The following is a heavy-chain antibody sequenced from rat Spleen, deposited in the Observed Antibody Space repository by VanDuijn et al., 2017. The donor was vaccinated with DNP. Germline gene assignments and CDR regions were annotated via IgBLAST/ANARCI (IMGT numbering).Heavy chain of an antibody. V-gene: IGHV5-27*01. CDR2: ISPSGSRT. Sequence: EVQLVESGGGLVQPGRSLKVSCAASGFTFNNYGMAWVRQAPTKGLEWVAVISPSGSRTYYPDSVKGRFTISRDNAKSTLYLQIDSLRSEDTATYYCTRPRGSYGGYRVDAWGQGTSVTVSS. J-gene: IGHJ4*01. D-gene: IGHD1-11*01. CDR1: GFTFNNYG. CDR3: TRPRGSYGGYRVDA.